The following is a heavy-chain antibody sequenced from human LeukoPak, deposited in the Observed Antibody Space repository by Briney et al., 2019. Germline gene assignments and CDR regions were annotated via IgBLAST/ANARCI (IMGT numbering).Heavy chain of an antibody. CDR3: ARGYMRVTTSLSLFDY. Sequence: ASAKVSCKASGYTFTGYYMHWVRQAPGQGLEWMGWINPNSGGPNYAQKFQGRVTMTRDTSISTAYIELSRLRSDDTAVYYCARGYMRVTTSLSLFDYWGQGTLVTASP. V-gene: IGHV1-2*02. CDR2: INPNSGGP. D-gene: IGHD4-11*01. J-gene: IGHJ4*02. CDR1: GYTFTGYY.